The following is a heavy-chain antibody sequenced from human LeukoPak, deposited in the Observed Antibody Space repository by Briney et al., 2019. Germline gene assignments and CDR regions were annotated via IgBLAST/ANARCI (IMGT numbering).Heavy chain of an antibody. Sequence: ASVKVSCKASGYTFTGYYMHWVRQAPGQGLEWMGWINPNSGGTNYAQKFQGRVTMTRDTSISTAYMELSSLRSEDTAVYYCAREGPGYYDFWSGPNYYYGMDVWGQGTTVTVSS. V-gene: IGHV1-2*02. CDR2: INPNSGGT. CDR3: AREGPGYYDFWSGPNYYYGMDV. CDR1: GYTFTGYY. J-gene: IGHJ6*02. D-gene: IGHD3-3*01.